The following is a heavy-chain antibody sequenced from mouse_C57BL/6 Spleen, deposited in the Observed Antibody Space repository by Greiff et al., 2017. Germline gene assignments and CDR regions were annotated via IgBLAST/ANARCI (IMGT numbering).Heavy chain of an antibody. CDR1: GFTFSDSG. D-gene: IGHD1-1*01. J-gene: IGHJ1*03. CDR3: AREDFTTVVDWYFDV. V-gene: IGHV5-17*01. Sequence: DVMLVESGGGLVKPGGSLKLSCAASGFTFSDSGMHWVRQAPEKGLAWVAYISSGSSTIYYAATVKGRFTISRDNAKNTLFLQMTSLRSEDTAMYYCAREDFTTVVDWYFDVWGTGTTVTVAS. CDR2: ISSGSSTI.